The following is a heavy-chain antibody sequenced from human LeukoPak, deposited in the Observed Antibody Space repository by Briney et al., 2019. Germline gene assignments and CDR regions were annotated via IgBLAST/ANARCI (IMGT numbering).Heavy chain of an antibody. D-gene: IGHD6-6*01. CDR3: ARGQLVRAGWFDP. CDR1: GGSISSYY. J-gene: IGHJ5*02. CDR2: IHYSGAT. Sequence: SETLSLTCTVSGGSISSYYWSWFRQPPGKGLEWIGYIHYSGATNYNPSLKSRTAISMDTSKNQFSLKLTSVTAADTAVYYCARGQLVRAGWFDPWGQGTLVTVSS. V-gene: IGHV4-59*01.